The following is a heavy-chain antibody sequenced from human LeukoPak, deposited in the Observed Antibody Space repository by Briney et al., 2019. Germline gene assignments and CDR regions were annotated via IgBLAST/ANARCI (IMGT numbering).Heavy chain of an antibody. CDR2: ISGSGGST. V-gene: IGHV3-23*01. J-gene: IGHJ4*02. CDR3: AKCSGGSCYLDY. D-gene: IGHD2-15*01. CDR1: GFTFSSYA. Sequence: GGSLRLSCAASGFTFSSYAMSWVRQAPGKGLEWVSAISGSGGSTYYADSVKGRLTISRDNSKNTLYLQMNSLRAEDTAVYYCAKCSGGSCYLDYWGQGTLVTVSS.